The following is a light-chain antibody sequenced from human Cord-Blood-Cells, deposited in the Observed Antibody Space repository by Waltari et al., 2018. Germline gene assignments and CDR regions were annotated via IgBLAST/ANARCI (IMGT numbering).Light chain of an antibody. V-gene: IGKV1-9*01. CDR2: AAS. J-gene: IGKJ1*01. CDR3: QQLNSYPRT. CDR1: QGISSY. Sequence: DIQLTQSPSFLSASVGDRVTITCRASQGISSYLAGYQQKPGKAPKLLIYAASTLQSGVPSRFSGSGSGIVFTLTISSLQPEDFATYYCQQLNSYPRTFGQGTKVEIK.